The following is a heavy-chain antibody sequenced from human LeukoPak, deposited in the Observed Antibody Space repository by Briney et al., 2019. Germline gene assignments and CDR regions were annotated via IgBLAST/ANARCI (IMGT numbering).Heavy chain of an antibody. D-gene: IGHD6-13*01. CDR3: ARFELADAFDI. J-gene: IGHJ3*02. CDR2: IYYSGST. CDR1: GGSISSGDYY. Sequence: SETLSLTCTVSGGSISSGDYYWSWIRQPPGKGLEWIGYIYYSGSTYYNPSLKSRVTISVDTSKHQFSLKLSSVTAADTAVYYCARFELADAFDIWGQGTMVTVSS. V-gene: IGHV4-30-4*08.